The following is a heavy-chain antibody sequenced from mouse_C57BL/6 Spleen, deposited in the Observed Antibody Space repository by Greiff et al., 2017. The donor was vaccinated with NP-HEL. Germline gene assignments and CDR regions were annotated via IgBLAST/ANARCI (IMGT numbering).Heavy chain of an antibody. V-gene: IGHV1-5*01. Sequence: EVQLQESGTVLVRPGASVKMSCKTSGYTFTSYWMHWVKQRPGQGLEWIGAIFPGNSDTSYNQKFKGKAKLTAVTSASTAYMELSSLTNEDSAVYCCTSGSSPCYAMDYWGQGTSVTVSS. D-gene: IGHD1-1*01. J-gene: IGHJ4*01. CDR3: TSGSSPCYAMDY. CDR1: GYTFTSYW. CDR2: IFPGNSDT.